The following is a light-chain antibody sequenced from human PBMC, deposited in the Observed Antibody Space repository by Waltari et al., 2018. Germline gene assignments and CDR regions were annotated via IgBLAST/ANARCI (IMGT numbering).Light chain of an antibody. CDR3: HSRDSSGNVL. J-gene: IGLJ2*01. CDR1: SLRTYY. CDR2: GKN. Sequence: SSELTQDPAVSVAFGQTVSITCQGASLRTYYVSWSHQKTGQASELVIYGKNNRPSGIPDRFSASSSGSTASLTIIGAQAEDEADYYCHSRDSSGNVLIGGGTKLTVV. V-gene: IGLV3-19*01.